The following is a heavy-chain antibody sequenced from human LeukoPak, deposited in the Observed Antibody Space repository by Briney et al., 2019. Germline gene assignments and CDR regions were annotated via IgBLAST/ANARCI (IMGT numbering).Heavy chain of an antibody. V-gene: IGHV1-69*04. J-gene: IGHJ4*02. Sequence: SVKVSCKASGGTLSSDAISWVRLAPGQGREWRGWIIPILGIANYAQKYQGRVTITADKSTSTAYMELSSLRSEDTAVYYCASMGELRVDYFDYWGQGTLVTVSS. CDR2: IIPILGIA. CDR1: GGTLSSDA. CDR3: ASMGELRVDYFDY. D-gene: IGHD3-16*01.